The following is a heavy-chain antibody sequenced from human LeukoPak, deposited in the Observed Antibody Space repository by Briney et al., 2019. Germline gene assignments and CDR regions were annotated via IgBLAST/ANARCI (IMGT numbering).Heavy chain of an antibody. V-gene: IGHV3-48*01. CDR3: ARVLITMVRGVTGFDP. J-gene: IGHJ5*02. D-gene: IGHD3-10*01. CDR2: ISSSSSTI. CDR1: GLTFSSYS. Sequence: QSGGSLRLSCAASGLTFSSYSMNWVRQAPGKGLEWVLYISSSSSTIYYADSVKGRFTISRDNAKNSLYLQMNSLRAADTAVYYCARVLITMVRGVTGFDPWGQGTLVTVSS.